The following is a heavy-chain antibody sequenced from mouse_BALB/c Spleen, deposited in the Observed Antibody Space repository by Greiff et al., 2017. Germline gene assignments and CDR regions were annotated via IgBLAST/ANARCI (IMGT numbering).Heavy chain of an antibody. Sequence: VQLKESGAELVKPGASVKLSCTASGFNIKDTYMHWVKQRPEQGLEWIGRIDPANGNTKYDPKFQGKATITADTSSNTAYLQLSSLTSEDTAVYYCARWLKSAYWGQGTLVTVSA. CDR1: GFNIKDTY. CDR2: IDPANGNT. V-gene: IGHV14-3*02. J-gene: IGHJ3*01. CDR3: ARWLKSAY. D-gene: IGHD1-3*01.